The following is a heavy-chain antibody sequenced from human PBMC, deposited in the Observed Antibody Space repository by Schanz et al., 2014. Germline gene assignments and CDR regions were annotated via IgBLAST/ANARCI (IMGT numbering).Heavy chain of an antibody. CDR3: AKKVPAYNPFDS. CDR1: GFTFSSYS. J-gene: IGHJ4*02. D-gene: IGHD1-1*01. Sequence: QVQLVESGGGVVQPGRSLRLSCAASGFTFSSYSMNWVRQAPGKGLEWVAVIWYDGSNKYYADSVKGRFTISRDNSKNTLFLQMNSLRAEDTAVYFCAKKVPAYNPFDSWGQGTLVTVSS. V-gene: IGHV3-33*08. CDR2: IWYDGSNK.